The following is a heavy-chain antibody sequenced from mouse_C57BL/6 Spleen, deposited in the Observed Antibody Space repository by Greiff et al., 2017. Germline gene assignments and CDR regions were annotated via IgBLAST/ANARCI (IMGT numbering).Heavy chain of an antibody. J-gene: IGHJ2*01. CDR1: GYTFTSYW. Sequence: LQQPGAELVRPGTSVKLSCKASGYTFTSYWMHWVKQRPGQGLEWIGVIDPSDSYTNYNQKFKGKATLTVDTSSSTAYMQLSSLTSEDSAVYYCAALTYFDYWGQGTTLTVSS. D-gene: IGHD4-1*01. CDR3: AALTYFDY. V-gene: IGHV1-59*01. CDR2: IDPSDSYT.